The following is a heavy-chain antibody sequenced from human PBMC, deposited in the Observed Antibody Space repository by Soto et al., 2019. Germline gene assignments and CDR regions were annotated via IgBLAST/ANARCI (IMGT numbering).Heavy chain of an antibody. Sequence: SVKVSCKASGGTFSSYAISWVRQAPGQGLEWMGGIIPIFGTANYAQKFQGRVTITADESTSTAYMELSSLRSEDTAVYYCARVYYDSSGYYLFDYWGQGTLVTVSS. CDR3: ARVYYDSSGYYLFDY. CDR2: IIPIFGTA. J-gene: IGHJ4*02. D-gene: IGHD3-22*01. V-gene: IGHV1-69*13. CDR1: GGTFSSYA.